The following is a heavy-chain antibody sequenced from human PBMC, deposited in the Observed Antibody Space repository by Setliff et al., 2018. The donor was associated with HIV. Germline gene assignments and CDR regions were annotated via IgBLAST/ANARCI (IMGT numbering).Heavy chain of an antibody. CDR1: GYSFTGYW. Sequence: GESLKISCKGSGYSFTGYWIGWVRQMPGKGLEWMGIIYPSDSDTRYSPSFQGQVTISADKSISTAYLQWSSLKASDTAIYYCARNEDYYDSSGYYWFDLWGQGTLVTVSS. CDR2: IYPSDSDT. J-gene: IGHJ5*02. CDR3: ARNEDYYDSSGYYWFDL. V-gene: IGHV5-51*01. D-gene: IGHD3-22*01.